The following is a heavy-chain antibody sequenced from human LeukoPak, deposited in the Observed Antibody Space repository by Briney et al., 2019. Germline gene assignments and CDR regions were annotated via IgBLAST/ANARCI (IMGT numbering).Heavy chain of an antibody. Sequence: ASVKVSCKASGYTFTGYYMHWVRQAPGQGLEWMGWINPNSGGTDYAQKCQGRVTMTRDTSISTAYMELSRLRSDDTAVYYCARDKGAYCGGDCYSSRNDAFDIWGQGTMVTVSS. J-gene: IGHJ3*02. CDR1: GYTFTGYY. V-gene: IGHV1-2*02. CDR2: INPNSGGT. D-gene: IGHD2-21*02. CDR3: ARDKGAYCGGDCYSSRNDAFDI.